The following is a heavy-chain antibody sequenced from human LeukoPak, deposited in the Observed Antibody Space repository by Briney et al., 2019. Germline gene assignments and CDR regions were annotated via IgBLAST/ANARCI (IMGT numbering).Heavy chain of an antibody. D-gene: IGHD4-17*01. Sequence: PGGSLGLSCAASGFTFSSYGMHWVRQAPGKGLEWVAVISYDGSNKYYADSVKGRFTISRDNSKNTLYLQMNSLRAEDMALYYCAKGRGLSYDYGVDYWGQGTLVTVSS. V-gene: IGHV3-30*18. CDR3: AKGRGLSYDYGVDY. J-gene: IGHJ4*02. CDR2: ISYDGSNK. CDR1: GFTFSSYG.